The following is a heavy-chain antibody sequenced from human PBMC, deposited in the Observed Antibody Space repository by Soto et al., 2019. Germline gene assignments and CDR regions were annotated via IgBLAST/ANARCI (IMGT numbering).Heavy chain of an antibody. Sequence: EVHLVESGGGSVQPGGSLRLSCAASGFIFSSYWMHWVRQAPGKGLVWISRINNDGSDTTYADSVKGRFTVSRDNNMNTLYLEMRSLRAEDTAVYYFPRDITVTPVYWGQGTLVPVSS. J-gene: IGHJ4*02. CDR3: PRDITVTPVY. CDR2: INNDGSDT. CDR1: GFIFSSYW. D-gene: IGHD1-20*01. V-gene: IGHV3-74*01.